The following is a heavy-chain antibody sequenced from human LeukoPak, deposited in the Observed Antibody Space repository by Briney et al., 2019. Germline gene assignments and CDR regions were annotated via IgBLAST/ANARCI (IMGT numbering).Heavy chain of an antibody. J-gene: IGHJ3*02. CDR1: GFTFSDDY. V-gene: IGHV3-11*04. Sequence: GGSLRLSCADSGFTFSDDYMSWIRQAPGKGLQWVSYISSSGSTIYYADSVKGRFTISRDNAKNSLYLQMNSLRAEDTAVYYCARYWQQLVPGAFDIWGQGTMVTVSS. D-gene: IGHD6-13*01. CDR2: ISSSGSTI. CDR3: ARYWQQLVPGAFDI.